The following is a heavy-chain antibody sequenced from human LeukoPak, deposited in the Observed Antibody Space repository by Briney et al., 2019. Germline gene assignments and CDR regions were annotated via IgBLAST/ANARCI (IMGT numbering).Heavy chain of an antibody. D-gene: IGHD4-17*01. J-gene: IGHJ2*01. V-gene: IGHV3-21*01. Sequence: GGSLRLSCAASGFTFSYYSMNWVRQAPGKGLEWVSSISSSSGYIYYADSVKGRFTISRDSAKNSLYLQMNSLRAEDTAVYYCARDRNTVTTSRFFDLWGRGTLVTVSS. CDR3: ARDRNTVTTSRFFDL. CDR2: ISSSSGYI. CDR1: GFTFSYYS.